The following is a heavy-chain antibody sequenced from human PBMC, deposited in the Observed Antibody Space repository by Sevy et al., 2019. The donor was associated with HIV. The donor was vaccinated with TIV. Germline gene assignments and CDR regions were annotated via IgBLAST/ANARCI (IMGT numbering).Heavy chain of an antibody. CDR2: ISGYNGYT. CDR3: AKEGKNIRSWFDP. J-gene: IGHJ5*02. V-gene: IGHV1-18*01. D-gene: IGHD3-3*02. Sequence: ASVKVSCKASGYSFTNYGIGWVRQAPGQGLEWMGWISGYNGYTNYAQNLQGRVTMTTDTSTSTAYMELRSLRSDDTITYYCAKEGKNIRSWFDPWGQGTLVTVSS. CDR1: GYSFTNYG.